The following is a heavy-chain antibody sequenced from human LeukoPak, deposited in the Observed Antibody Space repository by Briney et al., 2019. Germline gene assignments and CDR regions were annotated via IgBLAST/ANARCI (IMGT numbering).Heavy chain of an antibody. V-gene: IGHV1-69*04. CDR3: ARGRYCSGGSCHYYFDY. CDR2: IIPILGIA. J-gene: IGHJ4*02. D-gene: IGHD2-15*01. Sequence: GASVKVSCKASGGTFSSYAISWVRQAPGQGLEWMGRIIPILGIANYAQKFQGRVTITADKSTSTAYMELSSLRSEDTAVYYCARGRYCSGGSCHYYFDYWGQGTLVTVSS. CDR1: GGTFSSYA.